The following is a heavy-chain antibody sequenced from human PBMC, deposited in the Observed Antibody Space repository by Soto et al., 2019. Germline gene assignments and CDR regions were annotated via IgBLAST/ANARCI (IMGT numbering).Heavy chain of an antibody. CDR2: IYYSGIT. D-gene: IGHD1-20*01. Sequence: SQPLSHTWTVSGVSISSYYWSWIRQPPGEGLEWIGYIYYSGITNYNPSLKSRVTISVDTSKNQFSLKLSSVTAADTAVYYCARYKSNYYYGMDVWGQGTTVTVSS. CDR1: GVSISSYY. CDR3: ARYKSNYYYGMDV. V-gene: IGHV4-59*01. J-gene: IGHJ6*02.